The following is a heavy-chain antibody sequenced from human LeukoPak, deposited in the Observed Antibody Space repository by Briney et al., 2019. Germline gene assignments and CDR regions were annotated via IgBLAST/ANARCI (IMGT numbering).Heavy chain of an antibody. Sequence: SETLSLTCTVSGGSISSSSYYWGWIRQPPGKGLEWIGSIYYSGSTYYNPSLKSRVTISVDTSTNQFSLKLSSVTAADTVVYYCARGLLLWFGESSPHNWFDPWGQGTLVTVSS. J-gene: IGHJ5*02. CDR3: ARGLLLWFGESSPHNWFDP. CDR1: GGSISSSSYY. D-gene: IGHD3-10*01. V-gene: IGHV4-39*01. CDR2: IYYSGST.